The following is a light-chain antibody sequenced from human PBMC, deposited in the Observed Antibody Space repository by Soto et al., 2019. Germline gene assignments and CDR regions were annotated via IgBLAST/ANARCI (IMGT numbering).Light chain of an antibody. CDR2: GAS. V-gene: IGKV3-15*01. Sequence: EIVMTQSPATLSVSPGERATLSCRASQSVSSNLAWYQQKPAQAPRLLIYGASTRATGIPARFSGSGSGTEFTLTISSLQSEDFAVYYCQQYNNWPGFGQGTKLEIK. CDR1: QSVSSN. CDR3: QQYNNWPG. J-gene: IGKJ2*03.